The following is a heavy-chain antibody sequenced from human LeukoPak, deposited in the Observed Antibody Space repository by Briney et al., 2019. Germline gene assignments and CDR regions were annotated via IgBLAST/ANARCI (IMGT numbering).Heavy chain of an antibody. D-gene: IGHD6-19*01. J-gene: IGHJ4*02. V-gene: IGHV3-30*02. CDR3: AKDEMFSSAWYFDY. Sequence: GGSLRLSCAASGFTFSSYGMHWVRQAPGKGLKWGAFIRSDGSIKYYTESLKGRFTISRDNSKNTLYLQMNSLRAEDTAVYYCAKDEMFSSAWYFDYWGQGTLVTVSS. CDR2: IRSDGSIK. CDR1: GFTFSSYG.